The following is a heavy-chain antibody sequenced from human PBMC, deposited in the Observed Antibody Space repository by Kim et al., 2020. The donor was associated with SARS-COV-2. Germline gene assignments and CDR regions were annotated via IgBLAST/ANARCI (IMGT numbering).Heavy chain of an antibody. CDR2: ISWDGGST. CDR3: AKEISSSWYPPTIYYYGMDV. J-gene: IGHJ6*02. Sequence: GGSLRLSCASSGFTFDDYTMHWVRQAPGKGLEWVSLISWDGGSTYYADSVKGRFTISRDNSKNSLYLQMNSLRTEDTALYYCAKEISSSWYPPTIYYYGMDVWGQGTTVTVSS. CDR1: GFTFDDYT. V-gene: IGHV3-43*01. D-gene: IGHD6-13*01.